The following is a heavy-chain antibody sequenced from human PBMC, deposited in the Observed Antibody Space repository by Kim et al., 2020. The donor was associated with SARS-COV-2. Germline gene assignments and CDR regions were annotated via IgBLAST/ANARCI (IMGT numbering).Heavy chain of an antibody. CDR3: AGLHRSYYYYGMDV. Sequence: NPSPKSRVTISVDTSKTQFSLKLSSGTAADTAVYYCAGLHRSYYYYGMDVWGQGTTVTVSS. J-gene: IGHJ6*02. V-gene: IGHV4-31*02. D-gene: IGHD3-10*01.